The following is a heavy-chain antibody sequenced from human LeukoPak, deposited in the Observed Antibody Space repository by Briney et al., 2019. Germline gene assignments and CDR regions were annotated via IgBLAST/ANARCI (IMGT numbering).Heavy chain of an antibody. CDR1: GGSFTSSSYF. CDR2: FYYTGST. CDR3: SRLGFSTGYYHH. V-gene: IGHV4-39*02. Sequence: SETLSLTCTVSGGSFTSSSYFWGWIRQPPGKGLEWIGNFYYTGSTSHNPSLKSRVTISVDTSKNNFSLKLSSVTAADTAVYYCSRLGFSTGYYHHWGQGILVTVSS. J-gene: IGHJ1*01. D-gene: IGHD6-19*01.